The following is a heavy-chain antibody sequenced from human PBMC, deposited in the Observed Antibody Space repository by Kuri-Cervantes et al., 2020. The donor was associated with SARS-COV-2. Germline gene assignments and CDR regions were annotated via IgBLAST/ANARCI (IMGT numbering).Heavy chain of an antibody. CDR1: GGSISSYY. CDR3: ARFGAYGDYYFDY. D-gene: IGHD4-17*01. V-gene: IGHV4-59*06. CDR2: IYYSGST. Sequence: SETLSLTCTVSGGSISSYYWSWIRQPPGKGLEWIGYIYYSGSTYYNPSLKSRVTISVDTSKNQFSLKLSSVTAADTAVYYCARFGAYGDYYFDYWGQGTLVTVSS. J-gene: IGHJ4*02.